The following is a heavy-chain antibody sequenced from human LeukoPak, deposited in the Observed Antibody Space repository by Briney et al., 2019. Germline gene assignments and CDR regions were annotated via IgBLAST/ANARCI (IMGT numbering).Heavy chain of an antibody. J-gene: IGHJ4*02. CDR1: GFTVSSNY. CDR3: ARGGGKVLRYFAVFDY. CDR2: IYSGGST. V-gene: IGHV3-66*01. D-gene: IGHD3-9*01. Sequence: GALRLSCAASGFTVSSNYMSLVRQAPGKGLEWVSVIYSGGSTYYADSVKGRFTISRDNSKNTLYLQMNSLRAEDTAVYYCARGGGKVLRYFAVFDYWGQGTLVTVSS.